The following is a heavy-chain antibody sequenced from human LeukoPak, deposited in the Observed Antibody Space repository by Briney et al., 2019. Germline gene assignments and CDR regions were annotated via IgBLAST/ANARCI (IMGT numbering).Heavy chain of an antibody. CDR3: ASGYSSGPVY. J-gene: IGHJ4*02. CDR2: IWYDGSNK. CDR1: GFTFSSYG. Sequence: GGSLRLSCAASGFTFSSYGMHWVRQAPGKGLEWVAVIWYDGSNKYYADSVKGRFTISRDNAKNSLYLQMNSLRAEDTAVYYCASGYSSGPVYWGQGNLVTVSS. V-gene: IGHV3-33*03. D-gene: IGHD6-19*01.